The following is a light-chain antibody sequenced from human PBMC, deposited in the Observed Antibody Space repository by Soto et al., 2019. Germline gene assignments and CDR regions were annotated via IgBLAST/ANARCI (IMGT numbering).Light chain of an antibody. CDR2: AAS. J-gene: IGKJ4*01. CDR3: QQLNSYPLT. Sequence: IQLTQSPSSLSASVGDRVTITCRASQGISSYLAWYQQKPGKAPKLLIYAASTLQSGVPSRFSGSGSGTDLNLTISSLQPEDFATYYFQQLNSYPLTFGGGTKVEIK. CDR1: QGISSY. V-gene: IGKV1-9*01.